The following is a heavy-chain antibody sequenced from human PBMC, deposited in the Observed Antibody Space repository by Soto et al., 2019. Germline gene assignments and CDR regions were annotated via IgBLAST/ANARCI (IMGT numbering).Heavy chain of an antibody. V-gene: IGHV3-13*05. D-gene: IGHD3-10*01. Sequence: GGSLRLSCAASGFIFSGYDMHWVRQVSGKGLEWVSGMDSAGNPYYGDSVKGRFTVSREKDKNSLYLQMSNLRVGDTALYYCARVTGRRFGEFDAFGLWGQGTMVT. CDR3: ARVTGRRFGEFDAFGL. CDR1: GFIFSGYD. CDR2: MDSAGNP. J-gene: IGHJ3*01.